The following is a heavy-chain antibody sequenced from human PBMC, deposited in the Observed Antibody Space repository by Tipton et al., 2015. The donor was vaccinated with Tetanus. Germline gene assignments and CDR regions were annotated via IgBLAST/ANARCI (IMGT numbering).Heavy chain of an antibody. D-gene: IGHD1-26*01. CDR2: ISSTSSYI. CDR3: ATGRTLDY. J-gene: IGHJ4*02. Sequence: SLRFSCAASGFTFSSHWMNWVRQAPGKGLEWLSSISSTSSYIYYADSVKGRFTVSRDNAKNSLSLQMRSLGDEDTAVYYCATGRTLDYWGQGTRVTVST. V-gene: IGHV3-21*01. CDR1: GFTFSSHW.